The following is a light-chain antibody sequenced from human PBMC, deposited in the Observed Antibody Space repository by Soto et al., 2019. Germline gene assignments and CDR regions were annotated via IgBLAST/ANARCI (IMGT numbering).Light chain of an antibody. J-gene: IGKJ2*01. Sequence: EVVMTQSPATLSLSPGEGATLSCRSSQSVGSKLAWYQQKTGQAPRLLIYGATTRATGVPARFSGGGSGTEFTLSISSLQCEDSAVYFCQQYDAPVTFGQGTKLDIK. V-gene: IGKV3-15*01. CDR1: QSVGSK. CDR2: GAT. CDR3: QQYDAPVT.